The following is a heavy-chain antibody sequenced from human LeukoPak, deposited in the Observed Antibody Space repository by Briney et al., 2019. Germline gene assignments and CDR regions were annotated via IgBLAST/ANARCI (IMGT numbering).Heavy chain of an antibody. CDR3: ARRRYCGGDCYYFDY. Sequence: PSETLSLTCTVSGGSISSSSYYWGWIRQPPGKGLEWIGSIYYSGSTNYNPSLKSRVTISVDTSKNQFSRKLSSVTAADTAVYYCARRRYCGGDCYYFDYWGQGTLVTVSS. V-gene: IGHV4-39*07. CDR1: GGSISSSSYY. CDR2: IYYSGST. J-gene: IGHJ4*02. D-gene: IGHD2-21*02.